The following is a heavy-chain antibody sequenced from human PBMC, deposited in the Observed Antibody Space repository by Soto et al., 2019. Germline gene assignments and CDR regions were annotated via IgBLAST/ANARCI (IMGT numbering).Heavy chain of an antibody. J-gene: IGHJ6*02. CDR2: INHSGST. CDR1: GGSFSGYY. Sequence: PSETLSLTCAVYGGSFSGYYWSWIRQPPGKGLEWIGEINHSGSTNYNPSLKSRVTISVDTSKNQFSLKLSSVTAADTAVYYCARARKFGDYYYYGMDVWGQGTTLTVS. V-gene: IGHV4-34*01. D-gene: IGHD3-10*01. CDR3: ARARKFGDYYYYGMDV.